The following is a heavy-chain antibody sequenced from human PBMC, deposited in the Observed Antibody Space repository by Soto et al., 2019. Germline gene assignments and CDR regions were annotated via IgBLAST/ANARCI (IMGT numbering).Heavy chain of an antibody. J-gene: IGHJ6*02. CDR2: ISYDGSNK. Sequence: QVQLVESGGGVVQPGRSLRLSCAASGFTFSSYGMHWVRQAPGKGLEWVAVISYDGSNKYYADSVKGRFTISRDNSKNTLYLQMNSLRAEDTAVYYCAKDRGYYGDSYGMDVWGQGTTVTVSS. CDR3: AKDRGYYGDSYGMDV. V-gene: IGHV3-30*18. D-gene: IGHD4-17*01. CDR1: GFTFSSYG.